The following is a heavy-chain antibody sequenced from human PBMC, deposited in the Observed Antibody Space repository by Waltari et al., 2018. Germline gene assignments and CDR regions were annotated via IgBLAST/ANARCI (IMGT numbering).Heavy chain of an antibody. D-gene: IGHD6-6*01. V-gene: IGHV4-59*01. J-gene: IGHJ4*02. CDR2: IYYSGST. Sequence: QVQLQESGPGLVKPSETLSLTCTVSGGSISSYSWSWIRQPPGKGLEWIGYIYYSGSTNYNPSLKSRVTISVDTSKNQFSLKLSSVTAADTAVYYCARGPLYSSSAAFYFDYWGQGTLVTVSS. CDR1: GGSISSYS. CDR3: ARGPLYSSSAAFYFDY.